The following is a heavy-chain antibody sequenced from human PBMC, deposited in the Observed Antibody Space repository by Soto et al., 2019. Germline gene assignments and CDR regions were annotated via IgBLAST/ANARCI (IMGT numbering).Heavy chain of an antibody. CDR1: GFTFSSYA. CDR3: ARGTSPSSSGWHNRHFDY. D-gene: IGHD6-19*01. CDR2: ISYDGSNK. V-gene: IGHV3-30-3*01. J-gene: IGHJ4*02. Sequence: QVQLVESGGGVVQPGRSLRLSCAASGFTFSSYAMHWVRQAPRKVLEGVAVISYDGSNKYYTDSVKGRFTISRDNSKKTLYLNMNRLSPEDTAVYYCARGTSPSSSGWHNRHFDYWGQGTLVTVPS.